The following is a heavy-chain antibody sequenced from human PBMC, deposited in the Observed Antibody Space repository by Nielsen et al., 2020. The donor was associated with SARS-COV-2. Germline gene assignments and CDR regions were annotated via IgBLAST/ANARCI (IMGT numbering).Heavy chain of an antibody. J-gene: IGHJ4*02. V-gene: IGHV3-9*01. Sequence: SLKLSCAASGFTFDDYAMHWVRQAPGKGLEWVSGISWNSGSIAYADSVKGRFTISRDKAENSLYLQMNSLRAEDSALYYCAKEAAYDSGTLDYWGQGTLVTVS. CDR3: AKEAAYDSGTLDY. CDR1: GFTFDDYA. CDR2: ISWNSGSI. D-gene: IGHD3-10*01.